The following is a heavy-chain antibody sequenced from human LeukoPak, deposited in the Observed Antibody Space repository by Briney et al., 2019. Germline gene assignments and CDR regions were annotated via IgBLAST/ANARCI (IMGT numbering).Heavy chain of an antibody. CDR1: GGSISSSSYY. CDR2: IYYSGST. J-gene: IGHJ4*02. CDR3: ARLRGYCSGRSCYSFPDY. D-gene: IGHD2-15*01. Sequence: SSETLSLTCTVSGGSISSSSYYWGWIRQPPGKGLEWIGSIYYSGSTYYNPSLKSRVTISVDTSKNQFSLKLSSVTAADTAVYYCARLRGYCSGRSCYSFPDYWGQGNLVTVSS. V-gene: IGHV4-39*01.